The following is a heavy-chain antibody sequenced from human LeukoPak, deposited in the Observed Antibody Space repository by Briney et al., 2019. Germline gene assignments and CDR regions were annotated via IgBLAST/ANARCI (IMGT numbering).Heavy chain of an antibody. D-gene: IGHD1-7*01. J-gene: IGHJ5*02. CDR2: IYTSGST. CDR3: ARGSNSNLWYGWFDP. CDR1: GGSISSYY. Sequence: SETLSLTCTVSGGSISSYYWSWIRQPAGKGLEWIGRIYTSGSTNYNPSLKSRVTMSVDTSKNQFSLRLTSVTAADTAFYYCARGSNSNLWYGWFDPWGQGTLVTVSS. V-gene: IGHV4-4*07.